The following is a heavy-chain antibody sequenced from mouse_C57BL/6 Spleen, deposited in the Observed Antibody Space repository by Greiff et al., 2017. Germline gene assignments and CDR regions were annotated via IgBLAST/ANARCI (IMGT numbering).Heavy chain of an antibody. CDR1: GFTFTDYY. Sequence: EVHLVESGGGLVQPGGSLSLSCAASGFTFTDYYMSWVRQPPGKALEWLGFIRNKANGYTTEYSASVKGRFTISRDNSQSILYLQMNALRAEDSATYYCARYRGYGSSLGYFDYWGQGTTLTVSS. J-gene: IGHJ2*01. V-gene: IGHV7-3*01. CDR3: ARYRGYGSSLGYFDY. D-gene: IGHD1-1*01. CDR2: IRNKANGYTT.